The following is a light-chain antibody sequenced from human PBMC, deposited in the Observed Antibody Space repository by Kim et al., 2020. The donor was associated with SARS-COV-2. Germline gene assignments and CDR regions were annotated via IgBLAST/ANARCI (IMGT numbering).Light chain of an antibody. J-gene: IGLJ1*01. Sequence: GQSVTISCTGTSSDVGSYNYVSWYQQHPGKAPKLMIYDVSKRPSGVPDRFSGSKSGNTASLTISGLQAEDEADYYYCSYAGSYTYVFGTGTKVTVL. CDR1: SSDVGSYNY. CDR3: CSYAGSYTYV. V-gene: IGLV2-11*01. CDR2: DVS.